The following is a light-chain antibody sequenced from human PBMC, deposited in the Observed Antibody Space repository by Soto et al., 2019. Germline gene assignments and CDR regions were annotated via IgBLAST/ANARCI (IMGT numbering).Light chain of an antibody. Sequence: DIQMTQSPSILSASVGDRVTITCRASQSVSTWMAWYQQKPGKAPKLLIFEASTLQRGVPSRFSGSGSETEFTLTISGLQPDDFATYYCQHYDSHRGSFGQGTKLEL. V-gene: IGKV1-5*01. CDR2: EAS. CDR3: QHYDSHRGS. J-gene: IGKJ2*01. CDR1: QSVSTW.